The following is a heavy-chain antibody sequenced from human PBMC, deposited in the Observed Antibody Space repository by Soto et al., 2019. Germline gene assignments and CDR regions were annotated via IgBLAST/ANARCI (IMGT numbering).Heavy chain of an antibody. CDR1: GGTFSSYA. J-gene: IGHJ3*02. V-gene: IGHV1-69*01. D-gene: IGHD6-13*01. Sequence: QVQLVQSGAEVKKPGSSVKVSCKASGGTFSSYAISWVRLAPGQGLEWMGGIIPIYGTPNYAQKFQGRVTITADASTTTAYMELSSLRSEDTAVYYCATARLAAAGDDAFDIWGQGTMVTVSS. CDR3: ATARLAAAGDDAFDI. CDR2: IIPIYGTP.